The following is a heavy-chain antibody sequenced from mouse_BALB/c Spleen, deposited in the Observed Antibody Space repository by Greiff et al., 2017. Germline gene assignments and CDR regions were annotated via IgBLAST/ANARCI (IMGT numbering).Heavy chain of an antibody. CDR3: ARWGGNYEGAY. CDR2: INPSNGRT. V-gene: IGHV1S81*02. CDR1: GYTFTSYW. Sequence: QVQLQQPGAELVKPGASVKLSCKASGYTFTSYWMHWVKQRPGQGLEWIGEINPSNGRTNYNEKFKSKATLTVDKSSSTAYMQLSSLTSGDSAVYYCARWGGNYEGAYGGQGTLVTVSA. D-gene: IGHD2-1*01. J-gene: IGHJ3*01.